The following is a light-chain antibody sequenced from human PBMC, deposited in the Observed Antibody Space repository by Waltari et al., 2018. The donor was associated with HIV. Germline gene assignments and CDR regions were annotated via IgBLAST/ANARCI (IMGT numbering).Light chain of an antibody. Sequence: QSVLTQPPSASGTPGQRVTISCSGSSSNIGSNYVYWYQQLPGTAPKLLIYRNNQRPSGGPDRFSGSKSGTSASLAISGLRSEDEADYYCAAWVDSLSVVFGGGTKLTVL. V-gene: IGLV1-47*01. CDR1: SSNIGSNY. J-gene: IGLJ2*01. CDR2: RNN. CDR3: AAWVDSLSVV.